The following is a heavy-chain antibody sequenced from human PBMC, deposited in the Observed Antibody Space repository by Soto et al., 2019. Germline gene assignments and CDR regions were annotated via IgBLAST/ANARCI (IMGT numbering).Heavy chain of an antibody. CDR2: IGESGTPT. CDR3: ARYIPGVRYYGMDV. V-gene: IGHV3-23*01. CDR1: GFTFRSYA. J-gene: IGHJ6*02. D-gene: IGHD5-18*01. Sequence: GGPQRLPCGASGFTFRSYAMKRVRQAPGKGLEWVSLIGESGTPTYYADSVKGRFAISRDNSGNTLFLEMYSLRAEDTAVYYCARYIPGVRYYGMDVWGQGTTVTVSS.